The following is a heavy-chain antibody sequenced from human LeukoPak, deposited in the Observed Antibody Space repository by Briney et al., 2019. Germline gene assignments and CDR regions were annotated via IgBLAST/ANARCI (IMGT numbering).Heavy chain of an antibody. J-gene: IGHJ3*02. D-gene: IGHD1-14*01. CDR1: GFTFDDYA. Sequence: SGGSLRLSCGASGFTFDDYAMHWVRQAPGKGLEWVSGISWNTGTIGYADSVKGRFTISRDNAKSSVYLQMNGLRPDDTALYYCTKARALNLHAFDIWGQGTMDTVSS. V-gene: IGHV3-9*01. CDR2: ISWNTGTI. CDR3: TKARALNLHAFDI.